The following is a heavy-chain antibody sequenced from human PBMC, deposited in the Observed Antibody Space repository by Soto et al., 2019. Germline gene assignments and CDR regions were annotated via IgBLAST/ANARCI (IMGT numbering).Heavy chain of an antibody. V-gene: IGHV3-21*01. D-gene: IGHD3-16*01. CDR1: GFTFSSYS. Sequence: GVSLRLSCAASGFTFSSYSMNWVRQAPGKGLEWVSSISSSSSYIYYADSVKGRFTISRDNAKNSLYLQMHSLRAEDTAVYYCARDKYYYYIWGTVPSAFDIRGQGTIVTVSS. CDR3: ARDKYYYYIWGTVPSAFDI. J-gene: IGHJ3*02. CDR2: ISSSSSYI.